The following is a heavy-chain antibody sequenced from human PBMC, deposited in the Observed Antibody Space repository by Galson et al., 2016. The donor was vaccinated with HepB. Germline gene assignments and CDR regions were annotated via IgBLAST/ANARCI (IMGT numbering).Heavy chain of an antibody. Sequence: QSGAEVKKPGDSLRISCRASGYSFTSHWIGWVRQVPGKGLEWLGIIYPGDSDTKYNPSCQGQVTISVDKSINTAFLQWNSLNVSASAMYYCARSRVGGDYVYFDYWGQGTLATVSS. CDR1: GYSFTSHW. CDR3: ARSRVGGDYVYFDY. V-gene: IGHV5-51*01. D-gene: IGHD2-21*02. CDR2: IYPGDSDT. J-gene: IGHJ4*02.